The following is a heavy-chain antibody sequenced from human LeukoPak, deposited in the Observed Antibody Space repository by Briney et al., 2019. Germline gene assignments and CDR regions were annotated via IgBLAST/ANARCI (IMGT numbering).Heavy chain of an antibody. CDR1: GGSFSGYY. J-gene: IGHJ5*02. CDR3: ARVDYGGFDP. CDR2: INHSGST. D-gene: IGHD4-23*01. Sequence: SSETLSLTCAVYGGSFSGYYWSWIRQPPGKGLEWIGEINHSGSTNYNPSLKSRVTISVDTSKNQLSLKLSSVTAADTAVYYCARVDYGGFDPWGQGTLVTVSS. V-gene: IGHV4-34*01.